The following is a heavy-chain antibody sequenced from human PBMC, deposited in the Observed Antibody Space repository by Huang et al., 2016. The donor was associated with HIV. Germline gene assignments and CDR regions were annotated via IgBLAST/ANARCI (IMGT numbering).Heavy chain of an antibody. CDR1: GGSFSGYY. D-gene: IGHD1-1*01. CDR2: INHSGST. J-gene: IGHJ3*02. V-gene: IGHV4-34*01. CDR3: ARERMMSWLDDHDAFDI. Sequence: QVQLQQWGAGLLKPSEPLSLTCAVYGGSFSGYYLRWIRQSPGKGLAWIGEINHSGSTNYNPSRKSRLTISVDTSKNQFSLKLSSVTAADTAVYYCARERMMSWLDDHDAFDIWGQGTMVTVSS.